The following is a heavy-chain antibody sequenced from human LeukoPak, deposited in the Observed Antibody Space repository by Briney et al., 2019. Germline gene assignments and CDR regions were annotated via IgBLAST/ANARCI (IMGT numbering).Heavy chain of an antibody. J-gene: IGHJ3*02. CDR2: IYTSGST. Sequence: SETLSPTCTVSGGSISSYYWSWIRQPAGKGLEWIGRIYTSGSTNYNPSLKSRVTMSVDTSKNQFSLKLSSVTAADTAVYYCARAWSSSPSGGAFDIWGQGTMVTVSS. CDR3: ARAWSSSPSGGAFDI. CDR1: GGSISSYY. D-gene: IGHD6-13*01. V-gene: IGHV4-4*07.